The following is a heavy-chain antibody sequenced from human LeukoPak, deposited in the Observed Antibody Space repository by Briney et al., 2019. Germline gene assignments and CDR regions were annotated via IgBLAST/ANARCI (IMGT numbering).Heavy chain of an antibody. CDR1: GFTFSSYG. CDR2: IWYDGSNK. V-gene: IGHV3-33*01. CDR3: ARDGAITMVRGVTFDY. Sequence: TGGSLRLSCAASGFTFSSYGMHWVRQAPGKGLEWVAVIWYDGSNKYYADSVKGRFTISRDNAKNSLYLRMNSLRAEDTAVYYCARDGAITMVRGVTFDYWGQGTLVTVSS. J-gene: IGHJ4*02. D-gene: IGHD3-10*01.